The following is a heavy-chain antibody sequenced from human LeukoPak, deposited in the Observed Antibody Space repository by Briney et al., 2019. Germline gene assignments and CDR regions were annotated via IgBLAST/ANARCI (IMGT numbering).Heavy chain of an antibody. Sequence: ASVKVSCKASGYTFTSYGISWVRQAPGQGLEWMGWISAYNGNTNYAQKLQGRVTMTTDTSTSTAYMELRSLRSDDTAVYYCARDGCNGGSCYSSWYYYYGMDVWGQGTTVTVSS. CDR3: ARDGCNGGSCYSSWYYYYGMDV. J-gene: IGHJ6*02. CDR1: GYTFTSYG. D-gene: IGHD2-15*01. CDR2: ISAYNGNT. V-gene: IGHV1-18*01.